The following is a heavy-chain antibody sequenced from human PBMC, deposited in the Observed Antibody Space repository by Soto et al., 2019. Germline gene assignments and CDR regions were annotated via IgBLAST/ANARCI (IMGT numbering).Heavy chain of an antibody. Sequence: QAQLVESGGGVVQPGRSLRLSCAASGFTFSSFGMHWVRQAPGKGLEWVAVIWYDGSNKYHADSVKGRFTISRDNSKNKLYLQMNSLRAEDTAVYYCARVPGELSSMDVWGQGTTVTVSS. CDR2: IWYDGSNK. D-gene: IGHD1-26*01. CDR1: GFTFSSFG. J-gene: IGHJ6*02. V-gene: IGHV3-33*01. CDR3: ARVPGELSSMDV.